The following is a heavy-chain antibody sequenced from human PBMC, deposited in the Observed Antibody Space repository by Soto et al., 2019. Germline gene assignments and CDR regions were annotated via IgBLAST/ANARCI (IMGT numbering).Heavy chain of an antibody. Sequence: ASGPTLVNPTQTLTLTCTFSGFSLSTSGVHVGWLRQPPGKALEWLALIYWDDEKRYSPSLKSRLTISKDTSKNQVVLTMTNVDPVDTATYYCAYSTDYSKRYFDYWGQGPWSPSPQ. CDR3: AYSTDYSKRYFDY. V-gene: IGHV2-5*02. CDR2: IYWDDEK. D-gene: IGHD4-4*01. CDR1: GFSLSTSGVH. J-gene: IGHJ4*02.